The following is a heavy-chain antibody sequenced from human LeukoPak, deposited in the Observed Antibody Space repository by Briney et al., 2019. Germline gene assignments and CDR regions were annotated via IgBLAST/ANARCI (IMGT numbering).Heavy chain of an antibody. CDR1: GGSITSHY. CDR2: IYYSGST. Sequence: SETLSLTCTVSGGSITSHYCNWIRQPPGKGLEWIGYIYYSGSTNYHHSLESRVTISVDTSKNQFSLKLRSATAADTAVYYCARGDPAWDYDTSSYYPDAFDIWGQGTMVTVST. V-gene: IGHV4-59*11. J-gene: IGHJ3*02. CDR3: ARGDPAWDYDTSSYYPDAFDI. D-gene: IGHD3-22*01.